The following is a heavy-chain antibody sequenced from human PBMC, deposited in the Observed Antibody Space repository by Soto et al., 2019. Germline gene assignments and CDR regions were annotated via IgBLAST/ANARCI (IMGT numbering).Heavy chain of an antibody. D-gene: IGHD2-15*01. V-gene: IGHV4-59*01. CDR1: SDSITNYY. J-gene: IGHJ4*02. CDR3: ARVGGTRGWY. CDR2: IHDSGRS. Sequence: QVQLQESGPGLVKPSETLSLTCTVSSDSITNYYWSWIRQSPGKGLEWIGYIHDSGRSNYNPSLKSRFKIAVDRAKTQFALELNPWTDADTAVYCCARVGGTRGWYWGQGTLGTVSS.